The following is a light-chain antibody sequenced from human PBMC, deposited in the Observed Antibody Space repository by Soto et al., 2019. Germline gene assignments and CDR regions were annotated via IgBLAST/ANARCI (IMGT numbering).Light chain of an antibody. CDR3: QQLRSYPST. J-gene: IGKJ4*01. CDR1: QDIRNY. Sequence: IQLTQSPSSLSASVGDRVTVTCRASQDIRNYLAWYQQKPGKAPKLLICDAATLYSGVPSRFSGSGSRTDFTLTIIGLQPEDFAAYYCQQLRSYPSTFGGGTKVDI. CDR2: DAA. V-gene: IGKV1-9*01.